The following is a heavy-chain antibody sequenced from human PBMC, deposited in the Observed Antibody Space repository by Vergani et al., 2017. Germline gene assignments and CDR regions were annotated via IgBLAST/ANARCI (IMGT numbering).Heavy chain of an antibody. Sequence: QVQLVESGGGVVQPGRSLRLSCAASGFTFSSYAMHWVRPAPGKGLEWVAVISYDGSNKYYADSVKGRFTISRDNSKNTLYLQMNSLRAEDTAVYDCARGALGMDVWGQGTTVTVSS. D-gene: IGHD3-16*01. V-gene: IGHV3-30*01. CDR2: ISYDGSNK. J-gene: IGHJ6*02. CDR3: ARGALGMDV. CDR1: GFTFSSYA.